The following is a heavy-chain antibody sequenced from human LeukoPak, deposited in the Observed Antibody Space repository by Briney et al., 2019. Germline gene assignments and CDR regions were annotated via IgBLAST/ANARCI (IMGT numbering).Heavy chain of an antibody. V-gene: IGHV4-30-2*01. CDR1: GGSISSGGYY. Sequence: SETLSLTCTVSGGSISSGGYYWSWIRQPPGKGLEWIGYIYHSGSTYYNPSLKSRVTISVDRSKNQFSLKLSPVTAADTAVYYCARGELGPPFDYWGQGTLVTVSS. CDR2: IYHSGST. CDR3: ARGELGPPFDY. D-gene: IGHD6-6*01. J-gene: IGHJ4*02.